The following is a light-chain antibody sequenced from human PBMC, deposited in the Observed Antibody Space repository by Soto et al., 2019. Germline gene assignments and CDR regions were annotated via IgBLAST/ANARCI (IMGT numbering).Light chain of an antibody. Sequence: DIQMTQPPSSLSASVGDSVTITCQASQDIGNSLNWYQQSPGKAPELLIYDASYLETGDPSRFSGSGSGTDFTFTISSLQAEDIGTYYCQQYGNLPLTFGQGTRLEL. V-gene: IGKV1-33*01. CDR3: QQYGNLPLT. J-gene: IGKJ5*01. CDR1: QDIGNS. CDR2: DAS.